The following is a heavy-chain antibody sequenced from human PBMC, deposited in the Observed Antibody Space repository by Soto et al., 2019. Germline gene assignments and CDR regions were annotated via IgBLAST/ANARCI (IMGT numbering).Heavy chain of an antibody. CDR1: GFTFSSYA. J-gene: IGHJ4*02. CDR3: AKGKGSSSFYYFDY. Sequence: GGSLRLSCAASGFTFSSYAMSWVRQAPGKGLEWVSDISGSGGSTNYADSVKGRFTISRDNSKNTLYLQMNSLRAEDTAVYYCAKGKGSSSFYYFDYSGQGTLVTVSS. D-gene: IGHD6-6*01. V-gene: IGHV3-23*01. CDR2: ISGSGGST.